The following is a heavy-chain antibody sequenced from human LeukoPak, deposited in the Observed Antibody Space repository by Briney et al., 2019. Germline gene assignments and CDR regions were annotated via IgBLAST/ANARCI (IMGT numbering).Heavy chain of an antibody. D-gene: IGHD3-16*01. CDR3: ARDFSAVGVSTSDY. CDR1: GLTVNSNY. Sequence: GGSLRLSCAASGLTVNSNYMNWVRQAPGKGLEWVSSVSSSSSFISYADSVRGRFTISRDNTKNSLYLQMNSLRAEDTAMYYCARDFSAVGVSTSDYWGQGTLVTVSS. CDR2: VSSSSSFI. V-gene: IGHV3-21*06. J-gene: IGHJ4*02.